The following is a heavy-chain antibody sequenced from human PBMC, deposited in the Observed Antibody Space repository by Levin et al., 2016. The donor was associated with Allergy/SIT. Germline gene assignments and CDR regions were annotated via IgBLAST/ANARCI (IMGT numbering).Heavy chain of an antibody. V-gene: IGHV1-18*01. Sequence: ASVKVSCKASGYMFTSHGLSWVRQAPGQGLEWMGWISTYNGNKNYAQNFQGRVTMTTDTSSSTAYLELRSLRSDDTAVYYCARLRYMYGSRDALDIWGQGTMVTVSA. D-gene: IGHD5-18*01. CDR1: GYMFTSHG. J-gene: IGHJ3*02. CDR3: ARLRYMYGSRDALDI. CDR2: ISTYNGNK.